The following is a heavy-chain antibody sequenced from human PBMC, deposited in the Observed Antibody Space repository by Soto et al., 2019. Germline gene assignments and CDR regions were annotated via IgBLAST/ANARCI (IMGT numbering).Heavy chain of an antibody. CDR3: ARDDPYLYCGGDCYHNY. CDR2: INPSGGST. J-gene: IGHJ4*02. D-gene: IGHD2-21*02. V-gene: IGHV1-46*01. CDR1: GYTFTSYY. Sequence: GASVKVSCKASGYTFTSYYMHWVRQAPGQGLEWMGIINPSGGSTSYAQKFQGRVTMTRDTSTSTVYMELSSLRSEDTAVYYCARDDPYLYCGGDCYHNYWGQGTLVTVSS.